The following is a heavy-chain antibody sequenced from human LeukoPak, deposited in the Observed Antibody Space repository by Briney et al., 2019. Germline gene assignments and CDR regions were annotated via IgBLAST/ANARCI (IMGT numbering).Heavy chain of an antibody. CDR3: ARQGYGFGELLQY. Sequence: GESLKISCKGSGYSFTSYWIGWVRQMPGKGLEWIGIIYPGDSDTRYSPSFQGQVTISADKSISTAYLQWGSLKASDTAMYYCARQGYGFGELLQYWGQGTLVTVSS. D-gene: IGHD3-10*01. J-gene: IGHJ4*02. V-gene: IGHV5-51*01. CDR1: GYSFTSYW. CDR2: IYPGDSDT.